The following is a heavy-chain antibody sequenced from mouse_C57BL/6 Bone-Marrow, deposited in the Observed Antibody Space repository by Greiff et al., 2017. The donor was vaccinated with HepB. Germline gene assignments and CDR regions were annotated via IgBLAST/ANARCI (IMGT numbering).Heavy chain of an antibody. J-gene: IGHJ4*01. CDR3: ASGTIVTHYYAMDY. Sequence: VQLQQSGAELARPGASVKLSCKASGYTFTSYGISWVKQRTGQGLEWIGEIYPRSGNTYYNEKFKGKATLTADKSSSTAYMELRSLTSEDSAVYFYASGTIVTHYYAMDYWGQGTSVTVSS. CDR2: IYPRSGNT. CDR1: GYTFTSYG. D-gene: IGHD2-5*01. V-gene: IGHV1-81*01.